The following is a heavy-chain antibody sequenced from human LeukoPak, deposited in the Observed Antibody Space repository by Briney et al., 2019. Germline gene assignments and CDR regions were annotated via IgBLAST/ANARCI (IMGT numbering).Heavy chain of an antibody. CDR1: GFTFSSYG. Sequence: GGSLRLSCAASGFTFSSYGMHWVRQAPGKGLEWVAVILSDGSKEFYTDSVKGRFTISRDNSKNTLYLQMNSLRAEDTAVYYCAKGTMIVVAPPYYFDYWGQGTLVTVSS. J-gene: IGHJ4*02. CDR3: AKGTMIVVAPPYYFDY. CDR2: ILSDGSKE. V-gene: IGHV3-33*06. D-gene: IGHD3-22*01.